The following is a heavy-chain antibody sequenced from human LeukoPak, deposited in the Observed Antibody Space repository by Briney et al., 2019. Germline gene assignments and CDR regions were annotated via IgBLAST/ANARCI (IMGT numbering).Heavy chain of an antibody. Sequence: GASVKVSCKASGFIFSSSAVQWVRQARGQRLEWIGWIVVGSGNTNYAQNFQERVTITRDMSTSTAYMELSSLRSEDTAVYYCVADCHGDCIDWGQGTLVTVSS. CDR1: GFIFSSSA. CDR3: VADCHGDCID. V-gene: IGHV1-58*01. CDR2: IVVGSGNT. D-gene: IGHD2-21*02. J-gene: IGHJ4*02.